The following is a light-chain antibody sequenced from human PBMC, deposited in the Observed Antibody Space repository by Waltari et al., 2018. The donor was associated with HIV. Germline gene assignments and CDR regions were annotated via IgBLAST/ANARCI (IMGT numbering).Light chain of an antibody. V-gene: IGKV3-11*01. CDR1: QSVSSY. CDR3: QQRSNWI. Sequence: DIVLTQSPATLSLSPGESATLSCRASQSVSSYLAWYQQKPGQAPRLLIYDASNRATGIPARFSGSGSGTDFTLTISSLEPEDFAVYYCQQRSNWIFGQGTRLEIK. J-gene: IGKJ5*01. CDR2: DAS.